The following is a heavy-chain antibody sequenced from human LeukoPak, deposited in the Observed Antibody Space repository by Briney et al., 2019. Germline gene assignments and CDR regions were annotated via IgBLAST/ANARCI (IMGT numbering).Heavy chain of an antibody. J-gene: IGHJ4*02. CDR1: GGSISSSSYY. CDR3: ARLFGKATTIYYFDY. CDR2: IYYSGST. Sequence: SETLSLTCIVSGGSISSSSYYWGWMRQPPGKGLEGIGSIYYSGSTYYNPSLKSRVTISVDTSKNQFSLKLSSVTAADTAVYYCARLFGKATTIYYFDYWGQGTLVTVSS. V-gene: IGHV4-39*01. D-gene: IGHD3-3*01.